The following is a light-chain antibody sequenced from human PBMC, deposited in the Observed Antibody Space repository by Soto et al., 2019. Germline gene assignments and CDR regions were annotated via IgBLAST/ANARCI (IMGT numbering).Light chain of an antibody. CDR1: QSVFYSVNNKNY. Sequence: DIVVTQSPASLALSLGERATINCKSSQSVFYSVNNKNYLAWHQQKPGQPPKLLIYWASTRESGVPDRFSGSGSETDFTLTISSLQAEDVAVYYCQQHYDTPLTFGGGTKVEIK. J-gene: IGKJ4*01. V-gene: IGKV4-1*01. CDR3: QQHYDTPLT. CDR2: WAS.